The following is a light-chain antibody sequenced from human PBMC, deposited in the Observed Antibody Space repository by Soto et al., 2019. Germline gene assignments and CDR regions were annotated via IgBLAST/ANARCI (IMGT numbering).Light chain of an antibody. Sequence: PGDRATLSCRASQRVTSNYLAWYQQKPGQAPRLLIYGASSRATGIPDRFSGSGSGTDFTLTISRLEPEDFAVYYCQQYGNSPWTFGQGTKVEIK. CDR1: QRVTSNY. J-gene: IGKJ1*01. V-gene: IGKV3-20*01. CDR3: QQYGNSPWT. CDR2: GAS.